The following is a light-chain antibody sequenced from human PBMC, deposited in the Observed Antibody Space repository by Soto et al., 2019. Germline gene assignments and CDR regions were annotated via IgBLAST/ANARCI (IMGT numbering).Light chain of an antibody. V-gene: IGLV1-40*01. CDR3: QCYDSSLSGWV. J-gene: IGLJ3*02. CDR1: SSNIGAGYD. CDR2: GNS. Sequence: QPVLTQPPSVSGAPGQRVTISCTGSSSNIGAGYDVHWYQQLPGTAPKLLIYGNSNRPSGVPDRFSGSKSGTSASLAITGLQAEDEADYYCQCYDSSLSGWVFGGGSKLTFL.